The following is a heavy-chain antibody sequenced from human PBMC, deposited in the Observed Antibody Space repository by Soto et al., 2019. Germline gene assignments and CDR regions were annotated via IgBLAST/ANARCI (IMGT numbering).Heavy chain of an antibody. J-gene: IGHJ4*02. Sequence: SETLSLTSTFSGASINGGGYSWSWIRQPPGKGLEWIGHIYYSGSTYYNPSLKSRAGISVDSSKSQVSLKLTSVTAADTAVYFCARILMNYYPLDYWGQGALVTVSS. D-gene: IGHD3-10*01. CDR2: IYYSGST. CDR3: ARILMNYYPLDY. CDR1: GASINGGGYS. V-gene: IGHV4-30-4*01.